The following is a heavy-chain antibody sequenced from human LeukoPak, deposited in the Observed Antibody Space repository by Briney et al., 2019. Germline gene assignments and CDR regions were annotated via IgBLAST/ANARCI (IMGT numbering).Heavy chain of an antibody. D-gene: IGHD6-19*01. CDR3: AKEGNGSGWYMSRAFDI. V-gene: IGHV1-18*01. J-gene: IGHJ3*02. CDR2: ISPYNGNT. CDR1: GYTFNTYG. Sequence: ASVKVSCKPYGYTFNTYGITWVRQAPGQGLEWMGWISPYNGNTNYAQKFQGRVTLTTDTSTSTAYMELRSLRSDDTAVYYCAKEGNGSGWYMSRAFDIWGQGTMVTVSS.